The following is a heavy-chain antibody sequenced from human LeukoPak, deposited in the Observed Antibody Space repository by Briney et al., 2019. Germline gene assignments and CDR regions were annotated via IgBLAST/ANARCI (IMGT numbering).Heavy chain of an antibody. J-gene: IGHJ5*02. CDR1: GGSISSSSYY. CDR2: IYYSGST. Sequence: SETLSLTCTVSGGSISSSSYYWGWIRQPPGKGLEWLGSIYYSGSTYYNPSLKSRVTISVDTSKNQFSLKLSSVTAADTAVYYCAKVYYDFWSGHNWFDPWGQGTLVTVSS. D-gene: IGHD3-3*01. CDR3: AKVYYDFWSGHNWFDP. V-gene: IGHV4-39*01.